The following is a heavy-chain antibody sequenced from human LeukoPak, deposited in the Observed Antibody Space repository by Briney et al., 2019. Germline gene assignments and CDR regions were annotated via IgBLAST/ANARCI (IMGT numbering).Heavy chain of an antibody. Sequence: VASVKVSCKASGGTFSSYAISWVRQAPGQGLEWMGGFDPEDGETIYAQKFQGRVTMTEDTSTDTAYMELSSLRSEDTAVYYCATLQWLDQFDYWGQGTLVTVSS. CDR2: FDPEDGET. D-gene: IGHD6-19*01. V-gene: IGHV1-24*01. J-gene: IGHJ4*02. CDR1: GGTFSSYA. CDR3: ATLQWLDQFDY.